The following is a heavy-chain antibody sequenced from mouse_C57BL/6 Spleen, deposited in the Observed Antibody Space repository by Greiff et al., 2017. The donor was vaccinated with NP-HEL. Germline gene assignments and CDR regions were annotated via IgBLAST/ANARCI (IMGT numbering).Heavy chain of an antibody. CDR1: GYTFTSYW. CDR3: ARPYSNYTYPWFAY. D-gene: IGHD2-5*01. J-gene: IGHJ3*01. CDR2: IDPSDSYT. V-gene: IGHV1-50*01. Sequence: QVQLQQPGAELVKPGASVKLSCKASGYTFTSYWMQWVKQRPGQGLEWIGEIDPSDSYTNYNQKFKGKATLTVDTSSSTAYMQLSSLTSEDSAVYYCARPYSNYTYPWFAYWGQGTLVTVSA.